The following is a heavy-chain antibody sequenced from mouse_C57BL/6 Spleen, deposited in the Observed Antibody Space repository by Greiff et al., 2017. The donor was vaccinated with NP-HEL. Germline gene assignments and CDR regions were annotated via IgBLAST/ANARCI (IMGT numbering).Heavy chain of an antibody. J-gene: IGHJ2*01. CDR2: IHPNSGST. CDR3: ARELRLRFDY. CDR1: GYTFTSYW. Sequence: VQLKQPGAELVKPGASVKLSCKASGYTFTSYWMHWVKQRPGQGLEWIGMIHPNSGSTNYNEKFKSKATLTVDKSSSTAYMQLSSLTSEDSAVYYCARELRLRFDYWGQGTTLTVSS. V-gene: IGHV1-64*01. D-gene: IGHD3-2*02.